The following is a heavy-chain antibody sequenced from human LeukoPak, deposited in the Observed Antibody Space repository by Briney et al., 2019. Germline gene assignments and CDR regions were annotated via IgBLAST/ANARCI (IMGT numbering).Heavy chain of an antibody. D-gene: IGHD1-1*01. Sequence: PGGSLRLSCAASGFTVTSNYMTWIRQSPGGALEWIGYIFHTGTTNYNPSLRSRVTMSVDTSKTQFSLKLNAVTAGDTAVYFCVGYGVDNNWAQAFDIWGQGTTVTISS. CDR3: VGYGVDNNWAQAFDI. CDR1: GFTVTSNY. CDR2: IFHTGTT. J-gene: IGHJ3*02. V-gene: IGHV4-59*02.